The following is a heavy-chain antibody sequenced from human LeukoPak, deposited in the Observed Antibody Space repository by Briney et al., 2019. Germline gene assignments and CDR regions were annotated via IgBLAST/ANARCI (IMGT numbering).Heavy chain of an antibody. Sequence: PSETLSLTCTVSGGSISSSSYSWGWIRQPPGEGLEWIGSIYYSGSTYYNPSLKSRVTISVDTSKNQFSLKLSSVTAADTAVYYCARVAAMPIYYFDYWGQGTLVTVSS. J-gene: IGHJ4*02. CDR2: IYYSGST. D-gene: IGHD2-2*01. CDR1: GGSISSSSYS. V-gene: IGHV4-39*07. CDR3: ARVAAMPIYYFDY.